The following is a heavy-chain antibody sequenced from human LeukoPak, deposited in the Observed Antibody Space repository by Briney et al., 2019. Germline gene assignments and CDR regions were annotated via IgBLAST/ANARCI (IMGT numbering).Heavy chain of an antibody. V-gene: IGHV3-9*03. CDR3: AKDGDVRYCSGGSCHLGGGYFDY. CDR2: ISWNSGSI. CDR1: GFTFDDYA. D-gene: IGHD2-15*01. J-gene: IGHJ4*02. Sequence: GGSLRLSCAASGFTFDDYAMHWVRQAPGEGLEWVSGISWNSGSIGYADSVKGRSTISRDNAKNSLYLQMNSLRAEDMALYYCAKDGDVRYCSGGSCHLGGGYFDYWGQGTLVTVSS.